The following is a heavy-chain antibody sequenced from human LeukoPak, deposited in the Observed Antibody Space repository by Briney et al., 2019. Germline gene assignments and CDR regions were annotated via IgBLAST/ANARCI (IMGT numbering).Heavy chain of an antibody. J-gene: IGHJ3*02. D-gene: IGHD1-26*01. CDR1: GGSFSGYY. CDR3: ARDPLYSGSYAARNAFDI. CDR2: INHSGST. V-gene: IGHV4-34*01. Sequence: PSETLSLTCAVYGGSFSGYYWSWIRQPPGKGLEWIGEINHSGSTNYNPSLKSRVTISVDTSKNQFSLKLSSATAADTAVYYCARDPLYSGSYAARNAFDIWGQGTMVTVSS.